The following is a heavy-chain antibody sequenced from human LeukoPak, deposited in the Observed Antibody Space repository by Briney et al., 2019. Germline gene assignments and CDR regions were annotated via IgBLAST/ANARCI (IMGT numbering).Heavy chain of an antibody. Sequence: GGSLRLSCAASGFIFSTHAVSWVRQAPGKGLEWVSDISASGGSTYYADSVKGRFTVSGDNSKNTLYLQMNSLRAEDTAVYFCARDMGRAWYGPPDYWGQGALVTVSS. D-gene: IGHD6-13*01. J-gene: IGHJ4*02. CDR3: ARDMGRAWYGPPDY. V-gene: IGHV3-23*01. CDR1: GFIFSTHA. CDR2: ISASGGST.